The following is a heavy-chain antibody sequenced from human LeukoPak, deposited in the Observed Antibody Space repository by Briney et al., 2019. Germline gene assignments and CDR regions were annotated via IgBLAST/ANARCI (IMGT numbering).Heavy chain of an antibody. CDR3: ARDRGIVATTSLGY. D-gene: IGHD5-12*01. CDR2: IIPIFGTA. CDR1: GGTFSSYA. V-gene: IGHV1-69*13. J-gene: IGHJ4*02. Sequence: GASVKVSCKASGGTFSSYAISWVRQAPGQGLEWMGGIIPIFGTANYAQKFQGRVTITADESTSTAYMELSSLRSEDTAVYYCARDRGIVATTSLGYWGQGTLVTVSS.